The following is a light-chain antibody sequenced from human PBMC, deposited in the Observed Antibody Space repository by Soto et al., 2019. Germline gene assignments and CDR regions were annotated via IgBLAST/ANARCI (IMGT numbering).Light chain of an antibody. J-gene: IGLJ2*01. CDR2: ADN. CDR1: ASNIGTFY. CDR3: TSWDDNLSAVV. V-gene: IGLV1-47*02. Sequence: QSVLTQPPSASATPGQGVTVSCSGSASNIGTFYVSWYQHLPGTAPKLLIYADNQRPSGVPDRFSGSKSGTSASLAISGLRSGDEADYYCTSWDDNLSAVVFGGGTKPPS.